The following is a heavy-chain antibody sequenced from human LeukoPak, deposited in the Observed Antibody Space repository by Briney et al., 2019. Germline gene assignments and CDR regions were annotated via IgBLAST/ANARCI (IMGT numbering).Heavy chain of an antibody. D-gene: IGHD3-3*02. J-gene: IGHJ4*02. CDR2: ISGSGTYM. Sequence: GGSLRLSCAASGFTFSTYKMNWVRQAPGKGLEWVSSISGSGTYMYYADSLKGRFTISRDNAKNSLYLQMNSLRAEDTAVYYCARESAFLELPHPDYWGQGTLVTVSS. CDR3: ARESAFLELPHPDY. CDR1: GFTFSTYK. V-gene: IGHV3-21*01.